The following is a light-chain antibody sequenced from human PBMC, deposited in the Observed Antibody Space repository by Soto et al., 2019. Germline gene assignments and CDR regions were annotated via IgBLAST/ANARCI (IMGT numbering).Light chain of an antibody. Sequence: DIQMTQSPPSLSASVGDRVTITCRASQCIECFLAWYQQKPGTAPKLLVYGTSTLQVGVPSRFSGSGWGTDFTLTISSVQPEDVATYYCQKYNKAPWKFGQGTKVDIK. V-gene: IGKV1-27*01. CDR1: QCIECF. CDR3: QKYNKAPWK. J-gene: IGKJ1*01. CDR2: GTS.